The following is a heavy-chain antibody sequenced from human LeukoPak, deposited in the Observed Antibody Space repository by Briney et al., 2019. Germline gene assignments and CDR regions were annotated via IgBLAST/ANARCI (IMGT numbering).Heavy chain of an antibody. Sequence: GGSLRLSCIASGCSLTTSVMHWVRQAPGEGLEWVALISHDESNRQYADSMKGRFTISRDTSKNTLYLQVDSLTAADTAVYYCAREGESSGFAGAFDTWGQGTMVTVSS. CDR3: AREGESSGFAGAFDT. D-gene: IGHD3-22*01. CDR1: GCSLTTSV. CDR2: ISHDESNR. J-gene: IGHJ3*02. V-gene: IGHV3-30*04.